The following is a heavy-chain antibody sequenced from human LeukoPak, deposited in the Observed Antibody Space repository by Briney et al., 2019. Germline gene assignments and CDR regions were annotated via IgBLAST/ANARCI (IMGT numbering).Heavy chain of an antibody. CDR1: GFTFNSYS. V-gene: IGHV3-21*01. D-gene: IGHD5-24*01. CDR3: ARLMATNNPYYYYGMDV. Sequence: PGGSLRLSCAASGFTFNSYSLNWVRQAPGKGLEWVSSISSSSGYIYYADSVKGRFTISRDNAKNSVYLQMNSLRAEDTAVYYCARLMATNNPYYYYGMDVWGQGTTVTVSS. J-gene: IGHJ6*02. CDR2: ISSSSGYI.